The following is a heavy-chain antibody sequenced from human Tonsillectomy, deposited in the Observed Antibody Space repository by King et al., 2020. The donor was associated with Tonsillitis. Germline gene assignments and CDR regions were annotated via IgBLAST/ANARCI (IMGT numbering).Heavy chain of an antibody. Sequence: VQLVESGGGLVQPGGSLRLSCAASGFIFSNYAMSWVRQAPGEGLEWVSTISGSGGSTYYADSVKGRFTISRDNSKHTLYLQMNGLRAEDEALYHCAKDVRGSSWLGAFEIWGQGTMVTVSS. CDR2: ISGSGGST. CDR1: GFIFSNYA. V-gene: IGHV3-23*04. J-gene: IGHJ3*02. D-gene: IGHD6-13*01. CDR3: AKDVRGSSWLGAFEI.